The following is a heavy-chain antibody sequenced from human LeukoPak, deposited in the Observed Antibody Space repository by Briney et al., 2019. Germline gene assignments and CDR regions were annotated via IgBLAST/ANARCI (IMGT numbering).Heavy chain of an antibody. CDR2: ISGSGGST. CDR1: GLTFSSYA. Sequence: PGGSLRLSCAASGLTFSSYAMSWVRQAPGKGLEWVSAISGSGGSTYYADSVKGRFTISRDNSKNTLYLQMNSLRAEDTAVYYCARDSTATGYFDSWGQGTLVTVSS. D-gene: IGHD1-1*01. V-gene: IGHV3-23*01. J-gene: IGHJ4*02. CDR3: ARDSTATGYFDS.